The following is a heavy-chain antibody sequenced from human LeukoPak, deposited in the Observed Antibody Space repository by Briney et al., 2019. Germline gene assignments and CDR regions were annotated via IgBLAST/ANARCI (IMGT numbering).Heavy chain of an antibody. Sequence: GGSLRLSCAASGFTFSRMSWVRQAPGKGLEWVAHINRDGSEKYYVDSVKGRFTISRDNTENSLSLQMNSLRAEDTAVYYCARSDSIGSVDYWGQGTLITVSS. CDR2: INRDGSEK. J-gene: IGHJ4*02. D-gene: IGHD2-21*01. V-gene: IGHV3-7*01. CDR1: GFTFSR. CDR3: ARSDSIGSVDY.